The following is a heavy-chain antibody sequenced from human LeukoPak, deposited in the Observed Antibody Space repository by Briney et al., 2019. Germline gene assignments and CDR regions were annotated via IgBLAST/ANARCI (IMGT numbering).Heavy chain of an antibody. CDR3: ARHEGGGFQYCFDY. CDR2: IYYSGST. D-gene: IGHD2-15*01. J-gene: IGHJ4*02. V-gene: IGHV4-39*01. Sequence: SETLSLTCTVSGGSISSSSYYWGWLRQPPGKGLEWIGSIYYSGSTYYNPSLKSRVTISVDTSKNQFSLKLSSVTAADTAVYYCARHEGGGFQYCFDYWGQGTLVTVSS. CDR1: GGSISSSSYY.